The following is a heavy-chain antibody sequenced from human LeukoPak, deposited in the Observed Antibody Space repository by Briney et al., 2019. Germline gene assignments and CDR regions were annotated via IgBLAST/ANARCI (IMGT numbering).Heavy chain of an antibody. V-gene: IGHV3-23*01. D-gene: IGHD3-10*01. J-gene: IGHJ3*01. CDR2: VSGSGGST. CDR1: GFTVSSNY. CDR3: AKGMIRGVNHDAFDL. Sequence: GGSLRLSCAASGFTVSSNYMSWVRQAPGKGLEWVSAVSGSGGSTYYADSVKGLFTISRDNSKNTLYLQMNSLRAEDTAVYYCAKGMIRGVNHDAFDLWGQGTMVTVSS.